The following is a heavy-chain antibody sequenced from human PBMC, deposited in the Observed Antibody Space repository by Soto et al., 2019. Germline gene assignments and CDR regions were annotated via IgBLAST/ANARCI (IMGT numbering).Heavy chain of an antibody. J-gene: IGHJ6*02. CDR1: GFTFSSYA. V-gene: IGHV3-23*01. CDR2: ISGSGGST. Sequence: EVQLLESGGGLVQPGGSLRLSCAASGFTFSSYAMSWVRQAPGKGLEWVSAISGSGGSTYYADSVKGRFTISRDNSKKTLYLQMNSLRAEDTSVYYCAKDGPQLLYYYYYGMDVWGQGTTVTVSS. D-gene: IGHD2-2*02. CDR3: AKDGPQLLYYYYYGMDV.